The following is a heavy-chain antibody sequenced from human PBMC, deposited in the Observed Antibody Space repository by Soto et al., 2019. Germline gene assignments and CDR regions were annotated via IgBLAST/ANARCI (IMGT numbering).Heavy chain of an antibody. V-gene: IGHV4-4*02. D-gene: IGHD3-22*01. CDR3: ATQWLLLGQHHXY. CDR1: GGSTSSSNW. J-gene: IGHJ4*02. CDR2: IYHSGST. Sequence: SETLSLTCAVSGGSTSSSNWWSWVRQPPGKGLEWIGEIYHSGSTNYNPSLKSRVTISVDKSKNQFSLKLSSVTAADTAVYYCATQWLLLGQHHXYWGQGTLVT.